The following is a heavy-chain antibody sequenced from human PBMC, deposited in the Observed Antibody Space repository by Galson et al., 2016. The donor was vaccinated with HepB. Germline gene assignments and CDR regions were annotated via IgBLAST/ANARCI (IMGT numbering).Heavy chain of an antibody. CDR2: IYHSGDS. J-gene: IGHJ3*02. Sequence: TLSLTCAVSGGSISSGDYSWSWIRQPPGKGLEWIGYIYHSGDSSYNPSLKSRVTMSVDRSKNQFSLKLRSVTAADTAVYYCAGELSTPHHDAFDIWGQGTMVTVSS. CDR1: GGSISSGDYS. V-gene: IGHV4-30-2*01. D-gene: IGHD2-15*01. CDR3: AGELSTPHHDAFDI.